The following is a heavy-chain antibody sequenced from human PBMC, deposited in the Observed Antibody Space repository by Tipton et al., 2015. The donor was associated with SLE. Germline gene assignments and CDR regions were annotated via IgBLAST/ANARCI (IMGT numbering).Heavy chain of an antibody. J-gene: IGHJ4*02. CDR2: FYYSGST. CDR1: GGSINRGDYY. Sequence: TLSLTCTVSGGSINRGDYYWVWIRQPPGKGLEWIGSFYYSGSTYYNPSLKSRVTISVDTSKNQFSLKLSSVTVADTAVYYCARQSIVVVPAAFDYWGQGTLVTVSS. CDR3: ARQSIVVVPAAFDY. D-gene: IGHD2-2*01. V-gene: IGHV4-39*01.